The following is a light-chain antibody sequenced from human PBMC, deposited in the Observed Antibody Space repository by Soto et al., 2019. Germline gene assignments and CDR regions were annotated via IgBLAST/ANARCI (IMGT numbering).Light chain of an antibody. J-gene: IGKJ1*01. V-gene: IGKV1-5*01. CDR3: QHYNSYSEA. Sequence: IQMTQSPSNISASVRDVVTITCRASQSINAWLAWYQQKPGKAPKLLIYDVSTLDSGVPSRFSGSGSGTEFTLTISSLQPDDFATYYCQHYNSYSEAFGQGTKVDIK. CDR1: QSINAW. CDR2: DVS.